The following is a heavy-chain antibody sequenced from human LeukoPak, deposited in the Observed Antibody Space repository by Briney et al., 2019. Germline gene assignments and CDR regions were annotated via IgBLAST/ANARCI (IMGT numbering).Heavy chain of an antibody. Sequence: GGSLRLSCAASGFTFSSYWMHWVRQAPGRGLVWVSRINTDGSSTSYADSVKGRFTISRDNAKNTLYLQMNSLRAEDTAVYYCASGWPSSSWSYWGQGTLVTVSS. CDR1: GFTFSSYW. CDR2: INTDGSST. D-gene: IGHD6-13*01. V-gene: IGHV3-74*01. J-gene: IGHJ4*02. CDR3: ASGWPSSSWSY.